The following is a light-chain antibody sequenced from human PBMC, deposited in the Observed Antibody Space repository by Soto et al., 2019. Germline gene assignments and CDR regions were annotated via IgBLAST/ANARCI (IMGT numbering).Light chain of an antibody. CDR3: SAWDDSLNAVV. Sequence: QSVLTQPPSASGTPGQRVTISCSGSSSNIGSNTVNWYQQLPGTAPKLFIYSNNQRPSGVPDRFSGSQSGTSASLAISGLQSEDEADYYCSAWDDSLNAVVFGGGTKLTVL. CDR2: SNN. J-gene: IGLJ2*01. V-gene: IGLV1-44*01. CDR1: SSNIGSNT.